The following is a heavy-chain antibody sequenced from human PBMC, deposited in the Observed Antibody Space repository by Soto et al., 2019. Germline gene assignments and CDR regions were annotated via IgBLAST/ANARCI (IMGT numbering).Heavy chain of an antibody. CDR3: ARDPSERRVGNWFEP. CDR1: GFTFSRYG. CDR2: ISSSTSYV. D-gene: IGHD2-2*01. Sequence: GGSLRLSSAASGFTFSRYGMNWLRQAPGKGLEWVASISSSTSYVYYADSVKGQFSTSRDNAKNILYLEMYALRTEDTAVYYCARDPSERRVGNWFEPWGQGTLVTVSS. V-gene: IGHV3-21*01. J-gene: IGHJ5*02.